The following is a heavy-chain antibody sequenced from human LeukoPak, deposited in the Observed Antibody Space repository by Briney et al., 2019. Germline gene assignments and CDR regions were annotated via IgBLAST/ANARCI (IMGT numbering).Heavy chain of an antibody. Sequence: GGSLRLSCAASGFTVSSNYMNWVRQAPGKGLEWVSVFYSGGSTNYADSVRGRFTISRDISKNTLFLQMNSLRAEDTAVYYCAASTYDRGWYTLDYWGQGTLVTVSS. J-gene: IGHJ4*02. CDR2: FYSGGST. CDR1: GFTVSSNY. V-gene: IGHV3-66*01. CDR3: AASTYDRGWYTLDY. D-gene: IGHD6-19*01.